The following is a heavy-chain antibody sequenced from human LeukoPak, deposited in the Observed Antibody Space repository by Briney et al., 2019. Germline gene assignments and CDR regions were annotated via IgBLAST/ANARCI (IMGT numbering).Heavy chain of an antibody. CDR3: ANRGHYYDSSGYYYVSYFDY. CDR2: ISGSGGST. Sequence: PGGSLRLSCAASGFTFSSYDMNWVRQAPGKGLEWVSGISGSGGSTYYADSVKGRFTISRDNSKNTLYLQMNSLRAEDTAVYYCANRGHYYDSSGYYYVSYFDYWGQGTLVTV. CDR1: GFTFSSYD. V-gene: IGHV3-23*01. D-gene: IGHD3-22*01. J-gene: IGHJ4*02.